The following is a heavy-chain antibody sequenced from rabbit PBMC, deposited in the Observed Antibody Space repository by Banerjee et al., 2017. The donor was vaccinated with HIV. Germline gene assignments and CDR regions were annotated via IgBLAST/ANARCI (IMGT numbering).Heavy chain of an antibody. CDR1: GFSFSSSYW. V-gene: IGHV1S45*01. J-gene: IGHJ4*01. CDR2: INTSTGNT. CDR3: AREGL. Sequence: QEQLVESGGGLVQPGGSLNLSCKGSGFSFSSSYWICWVRQAPGKGLEWIACINTSTGNTVYATWAKGRFTISKTSWTTVTLQMTSLTAADTATYFCAREGLWGPGTLVTVS.